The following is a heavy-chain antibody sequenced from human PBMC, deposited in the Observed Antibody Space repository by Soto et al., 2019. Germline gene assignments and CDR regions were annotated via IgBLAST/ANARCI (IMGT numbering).Heavy chain of an antibody. D-gene: IGHD2-15*01. CDR2: ISGSGDYT. CDR1: GFTFSSYA. J-gene: IGHJ5*02. Sequence: DVQLLESGGGLVQPGESLRLSCAASGFTFSSYAMTWVRQAPGKGLEWVSSISGSGDYTYFAESVKVRFTISRDNSKDTLYLQMSSLRVEDTAIYYCATDSRSHPQGWFDPWGQGTLVTVSS. V-gene: IGHV3-23*01. CDR3: ATDSRSHPQGWFDP.